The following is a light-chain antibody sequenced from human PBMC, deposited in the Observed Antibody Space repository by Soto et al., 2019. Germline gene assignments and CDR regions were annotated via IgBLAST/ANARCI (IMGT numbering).Light chain of an antibody. CDR1: QSLLSTSNNKNF. V-gene: IGKV4-1*01. J-gene: IGKJ4*01. CDR3: QQCFSAPRT. CDR2: WAS. Sequence: DIVMTQSPDSLAVSLGERATINCKSSQSLLSTSNNKNFLVWYQHKPGQPPTLLFSWASTRESGVPDRFSGSGSEADFTLTISSLQAEDVAVYYCQQCFSAPRTFGGGTKVEIK.